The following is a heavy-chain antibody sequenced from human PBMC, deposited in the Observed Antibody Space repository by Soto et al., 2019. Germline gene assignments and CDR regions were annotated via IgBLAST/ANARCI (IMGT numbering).Heavy chain of an antibody. D-gene: IGHD1-1*01. Sequence: ASETLSLTCAVYGGSFIDSYWNWIRQPPGKGLEWIGEINHSGSTIYNTSLESRVTISLDTSRKQFTLKMRSATAADTAVYYCAREVPSRYFDLWGRGTPVTVSS. J-gene: IGHJ2*01. CDR3: AREVPSRYFDL. CDR1: GGSFIDSY. V-gene: IGHV4-34*01. CDR2: INHSGST.